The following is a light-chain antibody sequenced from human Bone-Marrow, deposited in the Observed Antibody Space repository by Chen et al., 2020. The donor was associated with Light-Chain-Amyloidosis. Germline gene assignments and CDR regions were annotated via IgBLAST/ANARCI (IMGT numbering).Light chain of an antibody. CDR1: SRDVCGYDS. Sequence: QSALTQPRSVSGSPGQSVTISCTGTSRDVCGYDSVSWYQQYPGKAPKLMIYDVSKRPSGVPDRFSASKSGNTASLTISGLQAEDEADYYCCSYAGIYWVFGGGTKLTVL. CDR2: DVS. CDR3: CSYAGIYWV. V-gene: IGLV2-11*01. J-gene: IGLJ3*02.